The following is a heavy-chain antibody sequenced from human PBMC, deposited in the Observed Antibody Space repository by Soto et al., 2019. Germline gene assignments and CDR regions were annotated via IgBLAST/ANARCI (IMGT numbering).Heavy chain of an antibody. CDR3: ARGVHYDSSGYYYFY. J-gene: IGHJ4*02. V-gene: IGHV1-69*13. CDR2: IIPMFGTA. CDR1: GGTFNKYA. D-gene: IGHD3-22*01. Sequence: SVKVSCKASGGTFNKYAISWVRQAPGQGLEWMGGIIPMFGTANYAQKFQGRVTITADESTSTAYMELRSLRSEDTAVYYCARGVHYDSSGYYYFYWGRGTLVTVSS.